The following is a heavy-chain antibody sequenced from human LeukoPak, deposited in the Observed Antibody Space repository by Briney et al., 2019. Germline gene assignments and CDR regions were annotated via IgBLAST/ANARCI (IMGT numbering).Heavy chain of an antibody. J-gene: IGHJ3*02. CDR3: ARDIVGATTSGAFDI. CDR1: GGTSSSYA. Sequence: SVKVSCKASGGTSSSYAISWVRQAPGQGLEWMGGIIPIFGTANYAQKIQGRVTITADKSTSTAYMELGSLRSEDTAVYYCARDIVGATTSGAFDIWGQGTMVTVSS. CDR2: IIPIFGTA. D-gene: IGHD1-26*01. V-gene: IGHV1-69*06.